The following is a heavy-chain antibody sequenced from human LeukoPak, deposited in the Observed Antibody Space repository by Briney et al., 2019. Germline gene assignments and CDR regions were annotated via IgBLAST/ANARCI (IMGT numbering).Heavy chain of an antibody. CDR1: GGSFSGYY. V-gene: IGHV4-34*01. D-gene: IGHD3-3*01. CDR3: ATSRLYDFWSGYYRHYQGVDY. J-gene: IGHJ4*02. Sequence: SETLSLTCAVYGGSFSGYYWSWIRQPPGKGLEWIGEINHSGSTYYNPSLKSRVTISVDTSKNQFSLKLSSVTAADTAVYYCATSRLYDFWSGYYRHYQGVDYWGQGTLVTVSS. CDR2: INHSGST.